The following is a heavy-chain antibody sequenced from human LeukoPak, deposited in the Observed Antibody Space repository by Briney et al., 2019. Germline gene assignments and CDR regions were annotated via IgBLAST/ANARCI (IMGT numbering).Heavy chain of an antibody. CDR2: IYYSGST. Sequence: PSETLSLTCTVSGGSISSYYWSWIRQPPGKGLEWIGYIYYSGSTNYNPSLKSRVTISVDTSKNQFSLKLSSVTAADTAVYYCARDEYGDFQGFDFWGQGTPVTVSS. J-gene: IGHJ4*02. V-gene: IGHV4-59*01. CDR3: ARDEYGDFQGFDF. D-gene: IGHD4-17*01. CDR1: GGSISSYY.